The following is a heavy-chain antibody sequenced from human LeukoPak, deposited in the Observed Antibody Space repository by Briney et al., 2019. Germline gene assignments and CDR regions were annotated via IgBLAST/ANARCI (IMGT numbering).Heavy chain of an antibody. V-gene: IGHV1-2*02. Sequence: ASVKVSCKASGYTFTDCYIHWVRQAPGQGLEWMGWINPNSGGTNYAQKFQGRVTMTRDTSISTAYMELSRLRSDDTAVYYCARDYKLVRGVISNYWGQGTLVTVSS. CDR2: INPNSGGT. CDR3: ARDYKLVRGVISNY. J-gene: IGHJ4*02. D-gene: IGHD3-10*01. CDR1: GYTFTDCY.